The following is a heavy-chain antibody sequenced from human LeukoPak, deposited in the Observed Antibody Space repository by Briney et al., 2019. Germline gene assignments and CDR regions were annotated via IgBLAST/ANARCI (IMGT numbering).Heavy chain of an antibody. CDR1: RFTFSSYA. D-gene: IGHD4-11*01. CDR2: VSGSGGST. J-gene: IGHJ4*02. V-gene: IGHV3-23*01. Sequence: PGGSLRLSCAASRFTFSSYAMNWVRQAPGKGLEWVSAVSGSGGSTYYADSVKGRFTISRDNSKNTLYLQMNSLRDEDTAVYYCARDLISGDYTFDYWGQGALVTVSS. CDR3: ARDLISGDYTFDY.